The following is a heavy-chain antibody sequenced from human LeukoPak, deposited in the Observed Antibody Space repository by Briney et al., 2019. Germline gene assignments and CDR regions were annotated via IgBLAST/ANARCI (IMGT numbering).Heavy chain of an antibody. CDR2: IYYSGST. J-gene: IGHJ4*02. CDR1: GGSISSSSYY. V-gene: IGHV4-39*01. CDR3: VRCSSTSCALAY. Sequence: SETLSLTCTVSGGSISSSSYYWGWIRQPPGKGLEWIGSIYYSGSTYYNPSLESRVTISVDTSKNQFSLKLSSVTAADTAVYYCVRCSSTSCALAYWGQGTLVTVSS. D-gene: IGHD2-2*01.